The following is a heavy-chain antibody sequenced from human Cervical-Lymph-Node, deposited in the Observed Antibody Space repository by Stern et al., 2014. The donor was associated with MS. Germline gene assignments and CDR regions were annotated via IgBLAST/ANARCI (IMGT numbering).Heavy chain of an antibody. CDR2: TRNKANGYST. D-gene: IGHD1-26*01. CDR3: ARGYHSFDV. J-gene: IGHJ6*02. V-gene: IGHV3-72*01. Sequence: EVQLVESGGGVVQPGGSLRLSCAASGFTSSDHYMDWVRQAPGQGLEWVGRTRNKANGYSTVYAASVAGRFAISRDDSENSLYLQMNSLKIEDTAVYYCARGYHSFDVWGQGTTVTVSS. CDR1: GFTSSDHY.